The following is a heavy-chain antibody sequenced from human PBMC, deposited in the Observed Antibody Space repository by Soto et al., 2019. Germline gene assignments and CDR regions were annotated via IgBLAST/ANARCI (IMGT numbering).Heavy chain of an antibody. Sequence: PGGSLRLSCAASGFTFSSYSINWVRQAPGKGLEWVSYITGSGVTMYADSVKGRFTISRDNAKNSLYLQMDSLRAEDTAVYYCARDGGASTFDFDSWGQGTLVTVSS. V-gene: IGHV3-48*04. J-gene: IGHJ4*02. D-gene: IGHD3-16*01. CDR3: ARDGGASTFDFDS. CDR2: ITGSGVTM. CDR1: GFTFSSYS.